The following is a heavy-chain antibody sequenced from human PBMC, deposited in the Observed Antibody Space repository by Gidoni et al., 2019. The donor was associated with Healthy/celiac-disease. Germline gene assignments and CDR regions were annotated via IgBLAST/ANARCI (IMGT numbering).Heavy chain of an antibody. Sequence: EVQLVESGGGLVKPGGSLRLSCAASGFTFSSYSMNWVRQAPGKGLEWVSSISSSSSYIYYADSVKGRFTISRDNAKNSLYLQMNSLRAEDTAVYYCARVFVSGGSYTSYYGMDVWGQGTTVTVSS. CDR3: ARVFVSGGSYTSYYGMDV. V-gene: IGHV3-21*01. CDR1: GFTFSSYS. CDR2: ISSSSSYI. J-gene: IGHJ6*02. D-gene: IGHD3-16*01.